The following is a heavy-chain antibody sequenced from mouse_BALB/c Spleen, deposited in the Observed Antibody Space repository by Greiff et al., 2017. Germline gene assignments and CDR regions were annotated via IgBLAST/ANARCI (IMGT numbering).Heavy chain of an antibody. V-gene: IGHV5-6-3*01. CDR1: GFTFSSYG. J-gene: IGHJ2*01. D-gene: IGHD1-2*01. Sequence: EVKLMESGGGLVQPGGSLKLSCAASGFTFSSYGMSWVRQTPDKRLELVATINSNGGSTYYPDSVKGRFTISRDNAKNTLYLQMSSLKSEDTAMYYCARDNYGLDYWGQGTTLTVSS. CDR3: ARDNYGLDY. CDR2: INSNGGST.